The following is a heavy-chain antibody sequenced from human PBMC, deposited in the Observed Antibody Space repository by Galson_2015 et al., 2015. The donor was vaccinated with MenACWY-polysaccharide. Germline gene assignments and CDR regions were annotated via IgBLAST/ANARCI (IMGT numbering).Heavy chain of an antibody. CDR3: ARVLKGLVGATPDY. Sequence: SLRLSCAASGFTFSSYGFNWARQAPGKGLEWVSYISSSGTIYYADSVKGRFTISRDNAKNSLYLQMNSLRDDDTAVYYCARVLKGLVGATPDYWGQGTLVTVSS. CDR2: ISSSGTI. J-gene: IGHJ4*02. V-gene: IGHV3-48*02. D-gene: IGHD1-26*01. CDR1: GFTFSSYG.